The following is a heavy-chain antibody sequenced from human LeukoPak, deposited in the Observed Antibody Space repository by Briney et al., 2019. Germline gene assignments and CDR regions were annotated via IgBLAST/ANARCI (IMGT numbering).Heavy chain of an antibody. CDR2: ISSSSSYI. J-gene: IGHJ4*02. Sequence: GGSLRLSCAASGFTFSSYSMNWVRQAPGKGLEWVSSISSSSSYIYYADSVKGRFTISRDNAKNSLYLQMNSLGAEDTAVYYCARDRDIGDYTGMNSDYWGQGTLVTVSS. CDR1: GFTFSSYS. CDR3: ARDRDIGDYTGMNSDY. V-gene: IGHV3-21*01. D-gene: IGHD4-17*01.